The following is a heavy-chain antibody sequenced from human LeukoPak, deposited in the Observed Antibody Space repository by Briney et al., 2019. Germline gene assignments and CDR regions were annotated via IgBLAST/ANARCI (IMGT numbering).Heavy chain of an antibody. Sequence: GASVKVSCKAPGGTFSSYAISWVRQAPGQGLEWMGRIIPIFGTANYAQKFQGRVTITTDESTSTAYMELSSLRSEDTAVYYCASLEYSSSLDYFDYWGQGTLVTVSS. CDR1: GGTFSSYA. V-gene: IGHV1-69*05. J-gene: IGHJ4*02. CDR3: ASLEYSSSLDYFDY. CDR2: IIPIFGTA. D-gene: IGHD6-6*01.